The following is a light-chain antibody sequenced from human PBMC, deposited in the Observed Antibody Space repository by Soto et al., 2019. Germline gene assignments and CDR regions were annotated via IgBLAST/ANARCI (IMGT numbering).Light chain of an antibody. V-gene: IGLV2-8*01. CDR3: SSYAGSNNLV. J-gene: IGLJ2*01. Sequence: QSVLTQPPSASGSPGQSVTIPCTGTSSDVGGYNYVSWYQHHPGKAPKLLIYEVSKRPSGVPDRFSGSKSDNTASLTVSGLQAEDEADYYCSSYAGSNNLVFGGGTKLTVL. CDR2: EVS. CDR1: SSDVGGYNY.